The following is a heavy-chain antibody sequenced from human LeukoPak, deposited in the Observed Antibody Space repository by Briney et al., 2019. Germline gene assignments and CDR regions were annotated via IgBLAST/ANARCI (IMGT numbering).Heavy chain of an antibody. J-gene: IGHJ3*02. D-gene: IGHD1-1*01. CDR1: GVTFSSYG. Sequence: GGSLRLSCAASGVTFSSYGMHWVRQAPGKGLEWVAFIRYDGSTKYYAAPVKGRFTFSRANSKNTPYLQMNSLRAEDTAVYYCAKGATAVHHPDAFDIWGQGTMVTVSS. CDR3: AKGATAVHHPDAFDI. CDR2: IRYDGSTK. V-gene: IGHV3-30*02.